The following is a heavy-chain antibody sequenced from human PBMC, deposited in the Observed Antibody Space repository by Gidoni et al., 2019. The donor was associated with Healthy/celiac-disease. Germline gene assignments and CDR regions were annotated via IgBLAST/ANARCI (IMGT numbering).Heavy chain of an antibody. D-gene: IGHD3-3*01. CDR2: IIPIFGTA. Sequence: QVQLVQSGAAVKKPGSSVKVSCKASGGTFSSYAISWVRQAPGQGLEWMGGIIPIFGTANYAQKFQGRVTITADESTSTAYMELSSLRSEDTAVYYCARGGSVSRYYDFWSGYTSGMDVWGQGTTVTVSS. CDR3: ARGGSVSRYYDFWSGYTSGMDV. CDR1: GGTFSSYA. V-gene: IGHV1-69*01. J-gene: IGHJ6*02.